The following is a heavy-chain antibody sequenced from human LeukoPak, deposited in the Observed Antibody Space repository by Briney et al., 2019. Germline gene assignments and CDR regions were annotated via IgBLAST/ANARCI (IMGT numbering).Heavy chain of an antibody. V-gene: IGHV4-4*07. CDR2: IYTSGST. J-gene: IGHJ5*02. CDR3: ARDEIPYCGGDCPNWFDP. CDR1: GGSISSYY. D-gene: IGHD2-21*01. Sequence: PSETLSLTCTVSGGSISSYYWSWIRQPAGKGLEWIGRIYTSGSTNYNPSLKSRVTMSVDTSKNQFSLKLSSVTAADTAVYYCARDEIPYCGGDCPNWFDPWGQGTLVTVSS.